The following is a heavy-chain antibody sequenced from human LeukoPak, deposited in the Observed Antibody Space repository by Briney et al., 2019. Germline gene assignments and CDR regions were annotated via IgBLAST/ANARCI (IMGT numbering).Heavy chain of an antibody. J-gene: IGHJ3*02. V-gene: IGHV3-30*03. CDR2: ISYDGSNK. Sequence: PGGSLRLSCAASGFTVSSNYMSWVRQAPGKGLEWVAVISYDGSNKYYADSVKGRFTISRDNSKNTLYLQMNSLRAEDTAVYYCALSGKTLYAFDIWGQGTMVTVSS. CDR1: GFTVSSNY. D-gene: IGHD4-23*01. CDR3: ALSGKTLYAFDI.